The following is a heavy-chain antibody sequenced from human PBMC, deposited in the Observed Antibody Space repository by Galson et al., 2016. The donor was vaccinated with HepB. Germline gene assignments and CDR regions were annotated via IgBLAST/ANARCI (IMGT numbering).Heavy chain of an antibody. D-gene: IGHD1-7*01. V-gene: IGHV4-59*01. CDR3: ARAASHWNYVGGHFGF. CDR1: GGSISPYF. Sequence: ETLSLTCTVSGGSISPYFWSWIRQSSEKGLEWIGHVSYSGTTNYNPSLRSRVTISVDTSKNQSSLILTSLTAADTAVYYCARAASHWNYVGGHFGFWGQGSLVAVSS. CDR2: VSYSGTT. J-gene: IGHJ4*02.